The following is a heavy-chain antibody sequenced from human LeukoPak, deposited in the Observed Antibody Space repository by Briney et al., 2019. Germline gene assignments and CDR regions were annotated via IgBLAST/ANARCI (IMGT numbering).Heavy chain of an antibody. V-gene: IGHV4-30-2*01. CDR3: ARVPYYYYYYMDV. CDR1: GGSISSGGYY. Sequence: SETLSLTCTVSGGSISSGGYYWSWIRQPPGKGLEWIGYIYHSGSTYYNPSLKSRVTISVDRSKNQFSLKLSSVTAADTAVYYCARVPYYYYYYMDVWGKGTTVTVSS. CDR2: IYHSGST. J-gene: IGHJ6*03.